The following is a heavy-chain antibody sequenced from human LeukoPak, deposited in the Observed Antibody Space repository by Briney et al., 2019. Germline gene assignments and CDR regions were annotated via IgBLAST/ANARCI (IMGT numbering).Heavy chain of an antibody. Sequence: GRSLRLSCAASGFTFSSYGMHWVRQAPGKGLEWVAVIWYDGSNKYYADSVKGRFTISRDNSKNTLYLQMNSLRAEDTAVYYRARERYYGSGSRKNWFDPWGQGTLVTVSS. D-gene: IGHD3-10*01. CDR1: GFTFSSYG. CDR2: IWYDGSNK. V-gene: IGHV3-33*01. J-gene: IGHJ5*02. CDR3: ARERYYGSGSRKNWFDP.